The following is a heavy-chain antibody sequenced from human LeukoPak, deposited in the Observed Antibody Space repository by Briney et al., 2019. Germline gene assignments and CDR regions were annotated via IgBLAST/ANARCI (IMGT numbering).Heavy chain of an antibody. CDR1: GYSISSGYY. V-gene: IGHV4-38-2*01. D-gene: IGHD6-19*01. Sequence: PSETLSLTCAVSGYSISSGYYWGWIRQPPGKGLEWIGSIYHSGSTYYNPSLKSRVTISVDTSKNQFSLKLSSVTAADTAVYYCASFTTAVDATLGAFDIWGQGTMVTVSS. CDR2: IYHSGST. CDR3: ASFTTAVDATLGAFDI. J-gene: IGHJ3*02.